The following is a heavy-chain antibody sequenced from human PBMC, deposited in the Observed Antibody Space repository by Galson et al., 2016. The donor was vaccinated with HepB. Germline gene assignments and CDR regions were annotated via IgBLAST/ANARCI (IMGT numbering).Heavy chain of an antibody. V-gene: IGHV3-7*03. J-gene: IGHJ4*02. Sequence: SLRLSCAASGFTFTSHWMHWVRQAPGKGLEWVANINQGGGEKYYVDSVKGRFTISRDNSKNSLYLQMNSLRPEDMAVYYCANHRGWGQGTLVTVSS. CDR3: ANHRG. CDR1: GFTFTSHW. CDR2: INQGGGEK. D-gene: IGHD1-14*01.